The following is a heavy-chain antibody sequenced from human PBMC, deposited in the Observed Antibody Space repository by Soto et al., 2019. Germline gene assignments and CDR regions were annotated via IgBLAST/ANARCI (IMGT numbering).Heavy chain of an antibody. D-gene: IGHD3-10*01. CDR2: IYSDGST. Sequence: EVQLVESGGGLVQPGVSLRLSCAVSGFSVRRNYMNWVRQAPGKGLEWVSVIYSDGSTYYADSVKGRFTISRDNSKNTLYLQMNSLRAEDTAVYYCARDPFGGDARGDVWGQGTTVTVSS. CDR1: GFSVRRNY. CDR3: ARDPFGGDARGDV. J-gene: IGHJ6*02. V-gene: IGHV3-66*01.